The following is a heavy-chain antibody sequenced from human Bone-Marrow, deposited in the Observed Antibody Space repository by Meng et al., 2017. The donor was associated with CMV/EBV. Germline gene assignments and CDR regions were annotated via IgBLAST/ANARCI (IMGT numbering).Heavy chain of an antibody. CDR1: GFTVSSNY. V-gene: IGHV3-53*01. J-gene: IGHJ4*02. Sequence: GESLKISCAASGFTVSSNYMSWVRQAPGKGLEWVSVIYSGGSTYYADSVKGRFTISRDNAKNSLYLQMNSLRAEDTAVYYCARSMSTFDYWGQGTLVTVSS. CDR3: ARSMSTFDY. CDR2: IYSGGST.